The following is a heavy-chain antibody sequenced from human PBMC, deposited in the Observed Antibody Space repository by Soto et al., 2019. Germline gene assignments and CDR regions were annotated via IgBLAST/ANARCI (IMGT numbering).Heavy chain of an antibody. Sequence: SVKVSCKASGGTFSSYAISWVRQAPGQGLEWKGGIIPIFGTANYAQKLKGRVTITADESTSTAYMELSSLRSEDTAEYYCEWFTIFGVVIMRAYGMDVWGKGTTVTVSS. J-gene: IGHJ6*04. CDR1: GGTFSSYA. CDR2: IIPIFGTA. CDR3: EWFTIFGVVIMRAYGMDV. D-gene: IGHD3-3*01. V-gene: IGHV1-69*13.